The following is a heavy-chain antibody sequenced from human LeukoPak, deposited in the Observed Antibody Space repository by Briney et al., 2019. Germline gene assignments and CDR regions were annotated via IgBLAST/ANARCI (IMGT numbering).Heavy chain of an antibody. D-gene: IGHD1-26*01. J-gene: IGHJ4*02. CDR2: LYPSGST. CDR3: AGGHYPLEY. V-gene: IGHV4-59*01. CDR1: GGSINSGY. Sequence: PSETLSLTCSVSGGSINSGYWSWIRQPPGKGLEWIGLLYPSGSTNYNPSLKSRVTISVDTSRTQFSLKLSSMTAADTAVYYSAGGHYPLEYWGQGTLVTVSS.